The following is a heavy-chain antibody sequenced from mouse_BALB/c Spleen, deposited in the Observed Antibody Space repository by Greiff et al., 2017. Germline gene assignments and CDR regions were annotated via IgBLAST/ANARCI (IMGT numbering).Heavy chain of an antibody. V-gene: IGHV1S56*01. Sequence: LQESGPELVKPGASVKMSCKASGYTFTSYYIHWVKQRPGQGLEWIGWIYPGDGSTKYNEKFKGKTTLTADKSSSTAYMLLSSLTSEDSAIYFCARGYGNYEGVWFAYWGQGTLVTVSA. CDR2: IYPGDGST. CDR1: GYTFTSYY. J-gene: IGHJ3*01. CDR3: ARGYGNYEGVWFAY. D-gene: IGHD2-1*01.